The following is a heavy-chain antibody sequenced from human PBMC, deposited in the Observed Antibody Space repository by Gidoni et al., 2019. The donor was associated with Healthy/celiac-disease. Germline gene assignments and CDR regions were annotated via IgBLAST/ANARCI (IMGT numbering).Heavy chain of an antibody. D-gene: IGHD3-22*01. CDR1: GGSISSRSYY. J-gene: IGHJ4*02. CDR3: ARQPPYYDSSGYYLDY. V-gene: IGHV4-39*01. CDR2: IYYSGST. Sequence: QLQLQESGPGLVKPSETLSLTCTVSGGSISSRSYYWGWIRQPPGKGLEWIGSIYYSGSTYYNPSLKSRVTISVDTSKNQFSLKLSSVTAADTAVYYCARQPPYYDSSGYYLDYWGQGTLVTVSS.